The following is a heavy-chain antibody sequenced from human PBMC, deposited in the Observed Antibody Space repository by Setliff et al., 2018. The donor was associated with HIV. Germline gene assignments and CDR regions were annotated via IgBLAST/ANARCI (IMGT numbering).Heavy chain of an antibody. V-gene: IGHV4-4*07. D-gene: IGHD3-3*01. CDR2: IYASGKT. Sequence: ETLSLTCNVSGDSLNTHYWSWIRQSGGKGLEWIGRIYASGKTTFNPSLKSRVRMSVDTSKNQFSLKLTSVTASDTAVYYCARGNNDLESFDYWGQGALVTVSS. J-gene: IGHJ4*02. CDR3: ARGNNDLESFDY. CDR1: GDSLNTHY.